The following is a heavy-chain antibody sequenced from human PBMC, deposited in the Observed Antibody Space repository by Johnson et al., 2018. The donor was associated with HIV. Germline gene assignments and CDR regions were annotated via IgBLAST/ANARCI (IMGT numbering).Heavy chain of an antibody. CDR1: GFTFSSYG. CDR2: IGWNGLTI. V-gene: IGHV3-33*08. J-gene: IGHJ3*02. D-gene: IGHD5/OR15-5a*01. CDR3: VRLMTRESTDAFDI. Sequence: QVQLVESGGGVVQHGRSLRLSCAASGFTFSSYGMHWVRQAPGKGLEWVAGIGWNGLTIGYVDSVKGRFTISRDNSKNTLYLQMNSLRAEDTAVYYCVRLMTRESTDAFDIWGQGTMVTVSS.